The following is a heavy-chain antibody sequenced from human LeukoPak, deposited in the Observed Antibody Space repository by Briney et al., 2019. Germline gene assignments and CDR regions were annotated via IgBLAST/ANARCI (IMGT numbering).Heavy chain of an antibody. CDR2: IYYSGST. J-gene: IGHJ2*01. Sequence: PSETLSLTCTVSGGSISSYYWSWIRQPPGKGLEWIGYIYYSGSTNYNPSLKSRVTISVDTSKNQFSLKLNSVTAADTAVYYCARDIIQLWSRYFDLWGRGTLVTVSS. D-gene: IGHD5-18*01. CDR1: GGSISSYY. V-gene: IGHV4-59*01. CDR3: ARDIIQLWSRYFDL.